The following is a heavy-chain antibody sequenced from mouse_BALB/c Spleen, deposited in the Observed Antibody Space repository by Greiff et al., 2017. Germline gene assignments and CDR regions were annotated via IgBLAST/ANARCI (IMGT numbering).Heavy chain of an antibody. CDR3: ARFLITTGLFDY. CDR1: GDSITSGY. Sequence: VQLKESGPSLVKPSQTLSLTCSVTGDSITSGYWNWIRKFPGNKLEYMGYISYSGSTYYNPSLKSRISITRDTSKNQYYLQLNSVTTEDTATYYCARFLITTGLFDYWGQGTTLTVSS. V-gene: IGHV3-8*02. CDR2: ISYSGST. D-gene: IGHD2-4*01. J-gene: IGHJ2*01.